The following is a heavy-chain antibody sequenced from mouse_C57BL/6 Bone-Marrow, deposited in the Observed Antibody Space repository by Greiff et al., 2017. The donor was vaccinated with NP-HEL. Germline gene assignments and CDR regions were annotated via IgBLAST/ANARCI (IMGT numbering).Heavy chain of an antibody. Sequence: QVQLQQSGPGLVAPSQSLSITCTVSGFSLTSYGVSWVRQPPGKGLEWLGVIWGDGGTTYHSALLSRLGISKDNSKSQVFLKLNRLQTDDTATYYCAKKHYYGYYAMDYWGQGTAVTVSS. CDR1: GFSLTSYG. CDR2: IWGDGGT. CDR3: AKKHYYGYYAMDY. V-gene: IGHV2-3*01. D-gene: IGHD1-2*01. J-gene: IGHJ4*01.